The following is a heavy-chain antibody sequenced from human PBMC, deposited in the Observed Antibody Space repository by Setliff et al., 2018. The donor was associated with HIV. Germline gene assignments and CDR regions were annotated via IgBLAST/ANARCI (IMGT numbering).Heavy chain of an antibody. J-gene: IGHJ3*02. CDR1: GFTISSYH. Sequence: SGGSLRLSCAASGFTISSYHIHWVRQAPGKGLEWVAFVRHDGGVQIYADSVKGRFTASRDNPKNTVSLQLNSLRIEDTAVYYCARRGNYLGDAFDIWGQGTMVTVSS. CDR3: ARRGNYLGDAFDI. CDR2: VRHDGGVQ. D-gene: IGHD1-26*01. V-gene: IGHV3-30*02.